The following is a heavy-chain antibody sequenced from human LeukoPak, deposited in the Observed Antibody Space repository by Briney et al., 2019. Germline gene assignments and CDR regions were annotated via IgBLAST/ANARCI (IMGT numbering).Heavy chain of an antibody. V-gene: IGHV3-53*01. J-gene: IGHJ6*02. CDR1: GFTVSSNY. Sequence: GGSLRLSCAASGFTVSSNYMSWVRQAPGKGLEWVSVIYSDGRTYYADSVKGRFTISRDNSKNTLYLETNSLRAEDTAVYYCAKARSGSYYYYGMDVWGQGTTVTVSS. D-gene: IGHD1-26*01. CDR3: AKARSGSYYYYGMDV. CDR2: IYSDGRT.